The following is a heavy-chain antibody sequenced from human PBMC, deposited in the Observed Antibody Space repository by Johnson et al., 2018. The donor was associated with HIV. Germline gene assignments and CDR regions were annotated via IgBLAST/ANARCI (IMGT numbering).Heavy chain of an antibody. CDR1: GFTVSSNY. J-gene: IGHJ3*02. V-gene: IGHV3-66*04. CDR2: IYSGGST. CDR3: ARRCSSSSCSHGAFDI. Sequence: VQLVESGGGLVQPGGSLRLSCAASGFTVSSNYMSWVRQGPGKGLEWVSVIYSGGSTYYADSVKGRFTISRDGSKNTLFLQMNSLRAEDTAVYYCARRCSSSSCSHGAFDIWGQGTVVTVSS. D-gene: IGHD2-2*01.